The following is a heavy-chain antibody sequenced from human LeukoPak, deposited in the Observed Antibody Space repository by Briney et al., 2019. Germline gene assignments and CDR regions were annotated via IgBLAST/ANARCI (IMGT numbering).Heavy chain of an antibody. D-gene: IGHD6-6*01. CDR2: INSDGSST. CDR3: ARDYSSSSLRVMDYYYMDV. Sequence: GGSLRLSCAASGFTFSSYWMHWVRQAPGKGLVWVSRINSDGSSTSYADSVKGRFTISRDNAKNTLYLQMNSLRAEDTAVYYCARDYSSSSLRVMDYYYMDVWGKGTTVTVSS. J-gene: IGHJ6*03. V-gene: IGHV3-74*01. CDR1: GFTFSSYW.